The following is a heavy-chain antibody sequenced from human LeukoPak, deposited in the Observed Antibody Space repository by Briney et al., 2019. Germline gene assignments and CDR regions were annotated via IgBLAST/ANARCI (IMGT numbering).Heavy chain of an antibody. V-gene: IGHV3-30*04. D-gene: IGHD6-19*01. CDR2: ISYDGSNK. Sequence: GRSLRLSCAASGFTFSSYAMHWVRQAPGKGLEWVAVISYDGSNKYYADSVKGRFTISRDNSKNTLYLQMNSLRAEDTAVYYCARSIAVAGAYYCYGMDVWGQGTTVTVSS. J-gene: IGHJ6*02. CDR1: GFTFSSYA. CDR3: ARSIAVAGAYYCYGMDV.